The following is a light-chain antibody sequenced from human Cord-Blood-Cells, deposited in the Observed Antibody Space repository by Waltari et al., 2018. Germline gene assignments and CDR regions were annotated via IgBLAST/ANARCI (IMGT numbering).Light chain of an antibody. CDR1: SSDVGGYNY. CDR3: SSYTSSSLV. CDR2: DVS. Sequence: QSALTQPASVSGSPGQSITISCTGTSSDVGGYNYVSWYQQHPGKAPKLIIYDVSNRPAWFSNRFSGAKSGNTASLTISGLQAEDEADYYCSSYTSSSLVFGGGTKLTVL. J-gene: IGLJ3*02. V-gene: IGLV2-14*01.